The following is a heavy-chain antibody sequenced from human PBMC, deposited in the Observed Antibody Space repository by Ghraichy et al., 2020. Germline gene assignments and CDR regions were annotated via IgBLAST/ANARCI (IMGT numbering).Heavy chain of an antibody. Sequence: GGSLRLSCAASGFTFSSYAMSWVRQAPGKGLEWVSAISGSGGSTYYADSVKGRFTISRDNSKNTLYLQMNSLRAEDTAVYYCAKDNRNGVTTVTTYYDSSGYLGYWGQGTLVTVSS. CDR3: AKDNRNGVTTVTTYYDSSGYLGY. D-gene: IGHD3-22*01. J-gene: IGHJ4*02. CDR2: ISGSGGST. CDR1: GFTFSSYA. V-gene: IGHV3-23*01.